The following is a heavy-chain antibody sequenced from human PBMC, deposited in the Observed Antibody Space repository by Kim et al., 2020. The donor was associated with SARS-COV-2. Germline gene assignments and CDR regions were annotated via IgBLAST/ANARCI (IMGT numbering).Heavy chain of an antibody. CDR3: ARATPMVRGVILGMDV. D-gene: IGHD3-10*01. J-gene: IGHJ6*02. Sequence: VKGRFTISRDNSKNTLYLQMNSLRAEDTAVYYCARATPMVRGVILGMDVWGQGTTVTVSS. V-gene: IGHV3-30*07.